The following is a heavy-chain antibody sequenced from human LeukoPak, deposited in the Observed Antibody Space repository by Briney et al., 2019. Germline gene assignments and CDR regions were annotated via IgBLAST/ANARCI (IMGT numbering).Heavy chain of an antibody. CDR1: GFSLSRNR. Sequence: GGSLRLSCSTSGFSLSRNRMHWVRQAPGKVLEWVAFIRYDGSNKYYADSVKGRFTISRDNSKNTLYLQMNSLRAEDTAVYYCAKDLGQLGGLDYWGQGTLVTVSS. D-gene: IGHD6-6*01. V-gene: IGHV3-30*02. CDR3: AKDLGQLGGLDY. CDR2: IRYDGSNK. J-gene: IGHJ4*02.